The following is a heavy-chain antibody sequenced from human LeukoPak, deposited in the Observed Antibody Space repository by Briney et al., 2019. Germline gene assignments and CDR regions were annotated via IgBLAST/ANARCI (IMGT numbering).Heavy chain of an antibody. J-gene: IGHJ4*02. D-gene: IGHD4-17*01. V-gene: IGHV5-51*01. CDR3: ARSRDYGTDYYFDY. CDR1: GYTFTSYW. Sequence: GESLKISCKGSGYTFTSYWLGWVRQMPGKGLEWMGIIYLGDSDTRYSPSFQGQVTISADKSISTAFLQWSSLKASDTAMYYCARSRDYGTDYYFDYWGQGTLVTVSS. CDR2: IYLGDSDT.